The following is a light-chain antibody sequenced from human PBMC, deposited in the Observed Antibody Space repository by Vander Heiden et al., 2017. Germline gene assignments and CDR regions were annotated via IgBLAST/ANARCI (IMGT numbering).Light chain of an antibody. CDR1: QSISSW. Sequence: IQTAQTPSTLSASVGDRVTITCRASQSISSWLAWYQQKPGKAPKLLIYKASSLESGVPSRYSGSDSGTAFTLTISSLQPDDFATSYCQHDNSSSGTFGQGTKVEIK. J-gene: IGKJ1*01. V-gene: IGKV1-5*03. CDR3: QHDNSSSGT. CDR2: KAS.